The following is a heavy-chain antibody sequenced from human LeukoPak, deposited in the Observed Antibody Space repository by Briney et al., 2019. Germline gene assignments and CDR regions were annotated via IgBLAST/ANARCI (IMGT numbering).Heavy chain of an antibody. D-gene: IGHD3-3*01. V-gene: IGHV1-2*02. Sequence: ASVKVSCKASGYTFTGYYMHWVRQAPGQGLEWMGWINPNSGGTNYAQKFQGRVTMTRDTSISTAYMELSRLRSDDTAVYYCARASRITIFGVVDYYLDYWGQGTLVTVSS. J-gene: IGHJ4*02. CDR1: GYTFTGYY. CDR2: INPNSGGT. CDR3: ARASRITIFGVVDYYLDY.